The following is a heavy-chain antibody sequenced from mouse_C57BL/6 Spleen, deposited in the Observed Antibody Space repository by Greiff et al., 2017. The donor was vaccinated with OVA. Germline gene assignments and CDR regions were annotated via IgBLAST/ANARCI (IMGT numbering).Heavy chain of an antibody. J-gene: IGHJ1*03. CDR2: IYPGDGDT. CDR3: ARPAKLGWYFDV. V-gene: IGHV1-82*01. Sequence: VKLMESGPELVKPGASVKISCKASGYAFSSSWMNWVKQRPGKGLEWIGRIYPGDGDTNYNGKFKGKATLTADKSSSTAYMQLSSLTSEDSAVYFCARPAKLGWYFDVWGTGTTVTVSS. CDR1: GYAFSSSW.